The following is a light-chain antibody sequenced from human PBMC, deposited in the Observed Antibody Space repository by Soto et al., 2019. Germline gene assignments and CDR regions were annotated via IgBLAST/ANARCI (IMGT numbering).Light chain of an antibody. V-gene: IGLV2-14*01. CDR1: SSDVGGHNS. Sequence: QSALTQPASVSGSPGQSITISCTGTSSDVGGHNSVAWYQHNPGKAPKLMIYDVSNRPSGVSSRFSGSKSGNTASLSISGLQAEDEADYYCLSHTTRRIYVFGPGTKVTVL. J-gene: IGLJ1*01. CDR3: LSHTTRRIYV. CDR2: DVS.